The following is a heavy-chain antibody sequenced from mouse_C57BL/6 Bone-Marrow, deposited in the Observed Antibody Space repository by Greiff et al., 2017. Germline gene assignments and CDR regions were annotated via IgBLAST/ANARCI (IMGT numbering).Heavy chain of an antibody. CDR3: ARDRSTVVATGDY. CDR1: GFTFSSYA. CDR2: ISDGGSYT. D-gene: IGHD1-1*01. Sequence: EVQGVESGGGLVKPGGSLKLSCAASGFTFSSYAMSWVRQTPEKRLEWVATISDGGSYTYYPDNVKGRFTISRDNAKNNLYLQMSHLKSEDTAMYYCARDRSTVVATGDYWGQGTSVTVSS. V-gene: IGHV5-4*01. J-gene: IGHJ4*01.